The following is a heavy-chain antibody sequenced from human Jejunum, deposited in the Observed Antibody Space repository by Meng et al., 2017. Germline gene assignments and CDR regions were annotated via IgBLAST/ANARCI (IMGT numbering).Heavy chain of an antibody. V-gene: IGHV4-61*01. D-gene: IGHD4-17*01. CDR3: ATDVYGDGLAYLDY. J-gene: IGHJ4*02. CDR1: GGSVSGRSFY. Sequence: QGHVQESGPDLVRPSETLSLTCAIPGGSVSGRSFYWTWIRQPPGKGLEWIGYVFDSGSTKYNPSLSSRVTISADTSKNQFSLELSSVTAADTAVYYCATDVYGDGLAYLDYWGQGSLVTVSS. CDR2: VFDSGST.